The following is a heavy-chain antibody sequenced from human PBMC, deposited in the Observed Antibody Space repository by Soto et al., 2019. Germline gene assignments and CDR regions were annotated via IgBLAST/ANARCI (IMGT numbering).Heavy chain of an antibody. D-gene: IGHD6-19*01. CDR3: AREDSSGWYYDYYYGMDV. J-gene: IGHJ6*02. V-gene: IGHV3-30-3*01. CDR2: ISYDGSNK. Sequence: QVQLVESGGGVVQPGRSLRLSCAASGFTFSSYAMHWVRQAPGKGLEWVAVISYDGSNKYYADSVKGRFTISRDNSKNTLYLQMNSLRAEDTAVYYCAREDSSGWYYDYYYGMDVWGQGTTVTFSS. CDR1: GFTFSSYA.